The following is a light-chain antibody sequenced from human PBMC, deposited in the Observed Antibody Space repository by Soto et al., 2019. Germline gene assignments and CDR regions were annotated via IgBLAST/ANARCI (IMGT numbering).Light chain of an antibody. V-gene: IGKV2-28*01. Sequence: DIMMTQSPLSLPVTPGRPASISCRSSQSLLHSNGYNYLDWYLQKPGQSPQLLIYLGSNRASGVPDRFSGSGSGTDFTLKISRVEAEDVGVYYCMQALQTPFTFGQGTRLEIK. CDR3: MQALQTPFT. J-gene: IGKJ5*01. CDR2: LGS. CDR1: QSLLHSNGYNY.